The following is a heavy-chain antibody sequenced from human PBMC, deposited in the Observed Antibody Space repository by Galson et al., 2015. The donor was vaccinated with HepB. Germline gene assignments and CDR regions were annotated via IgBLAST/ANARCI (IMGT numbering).Heavy chain of an antibody. J-gene: IGHJ1*01. CDR3: TRGLHGSGSFFD. CDR2: IQRDGVTT. V-gene: IGHV3-74*01. CDR1: GFTFSDYA. Sequence: SLRLSCAVSGFTFSDYAMHWVRQVPGKGLLWVSRIQRDGVTTKYADTVRGRFATSRDNAKNTLYLQMTSLRAEDTAVYYCTRGLHGSGSFFDWGQGTLVTVSS. D-gene: IGHD3-10*01.